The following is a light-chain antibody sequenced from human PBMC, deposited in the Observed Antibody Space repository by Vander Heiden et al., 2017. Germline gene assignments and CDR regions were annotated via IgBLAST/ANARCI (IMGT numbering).Light chain of an antibody. Sequence: EIVLTQSPATLSLSPGERATLSCRASQSVSSYLAWYQQKPGQAPRLLIYDASNRATGIPARFSGSGSGTDFTLTISSLEPEDFAVYYCQQRSNWRGAFGQGTKLXIK. CDR1: QSVSSY. CDR3: QQRSNWRGA. V-gene: IGKV3-11*01. J-gene: IGKJ2*01. CDR2: DAS.